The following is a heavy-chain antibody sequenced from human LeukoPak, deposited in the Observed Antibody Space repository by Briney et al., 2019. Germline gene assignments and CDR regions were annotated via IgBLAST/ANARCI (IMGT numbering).Heavy chain of an antibody. Sequence: GGSLRLSCAASGFTFDDYGMHWVRQAPGKGLEWVAVISYDGSNKYYADSVKGRFTISRDNSKNTLYLQMNSLRAEDTAVYYCAKVQTKDYYYYYGMDVWGQGTTVTVSS. CDR3: AKVQTKDYYYYYGMDV. J-gene: IGHJ6*02. CDR1: GFTFDDYG. CDR2: ISYDGSNK. D-gene: IGHD1-1*01. V-gene: IGHV3-30*18.